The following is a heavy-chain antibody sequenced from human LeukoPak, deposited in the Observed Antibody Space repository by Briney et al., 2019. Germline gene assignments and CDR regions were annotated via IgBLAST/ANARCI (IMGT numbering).Heavy chain of an antibody. V-gene: IGHV3-23*01. D-gene: IGHD2-2*01. J-gene: IGHJ5*02. CDR1: GFTFSSYA. CDR3: AKTRFEYCSSTSCYAGSWFDP. Sequence: QPGGSLRLSCAASGFTFSSYAMSWVRQAPGKGLEWVSAISGSGGSTYYADSVKGRFTISRDNSKNTLYLQMNSLRAEDTAVYYCAKTRFEYCSSTSCYAGSWFDPWGQGTLVTVSS. CDR2: ISGSGGST.